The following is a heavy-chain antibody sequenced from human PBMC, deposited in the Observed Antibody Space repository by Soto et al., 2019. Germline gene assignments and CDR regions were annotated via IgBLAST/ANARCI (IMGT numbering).Heavy chain of an antibody. CDR1: GYPFTSYA. D-gene: IGHD2-15*01. J-gene: IGHJ4*02. CDR3: ARLYCSGGSCTIDY. CDR2: INAGNGNT. Sequence: ASVKVSCKASGYPFTSYAMHWVRQAPGQRLEWMGWINAGNGNTKYSQKFQGRVTITRDTSASTAYMELSSLRSEDTAVYYCARLYCSGGSCTIDYWGQGALVTVSS. V-gene: IGHV1-3*01.